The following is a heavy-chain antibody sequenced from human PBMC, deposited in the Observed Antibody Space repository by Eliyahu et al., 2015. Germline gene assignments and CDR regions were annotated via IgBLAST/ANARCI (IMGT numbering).Heavy chain of an antibody. V-gene: IGHV3-23*04. D-gene: IGHD3-22*01. CDR1: GFXFSXYA. Sequence: EVQLVESGGGLVQPGGSLRLXCAASGFXFSXYAMSWVRQAPGKGLGWVSAISGSGGSTYYADSVKGRFTISRDNSKNTLYLQMNSLRAEDTAVYYCAQMWSSGYYEDYFDYWGQGTLVTVSS. CDR3: AQMWSSGYYEDYFDY. J-gene: IGHJ4*02. CDR2: ISGSGGST.